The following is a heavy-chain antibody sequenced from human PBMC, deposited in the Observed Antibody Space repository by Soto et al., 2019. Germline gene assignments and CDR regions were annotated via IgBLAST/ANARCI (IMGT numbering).Heavy chain of an antibody. CDR2: ISSNGGST. Sequence: GGSLRLSCSASGCTLSSYAMHWVRQAPGKGLEYVSAISSNGGSTYYADSVKGRFTISRDNSKNTLYLQMSSLRAEDTAVYYCVKDPIVVVPAATNWFDPWGQGTLVTVSS. CDR3: VKDPIVVVPAATNWFDP. J-gene: IGHJ5*02. D-gene: IGHD2-2*01. V-gene: IGHV3-64D*08. CDR1: GCTLSSYA.